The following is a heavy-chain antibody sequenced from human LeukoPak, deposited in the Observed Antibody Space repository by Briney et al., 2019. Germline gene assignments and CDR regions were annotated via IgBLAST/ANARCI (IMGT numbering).Heavy chain of an antibody. J-gene: IGHJ6*02. Sequence: GGSLRLSCAASGFTFSSYWMHWVRQAPGKGLVWVSRINSDGSSTSYADSVKGRFAISRDNAKNTLYLQMNSLRAEDTAVYYCARDNYYYYGMDVWGQGTTVTVSS. V-gene: IGHV3-74*01. CDR2: INSDGSST. CDR1: GFTFSSYW. CDR3: ARDNYYYYGMDV.